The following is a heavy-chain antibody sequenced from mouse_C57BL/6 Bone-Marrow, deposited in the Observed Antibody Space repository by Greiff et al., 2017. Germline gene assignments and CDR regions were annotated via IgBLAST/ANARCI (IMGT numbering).Heavy chain of an antibody. CDR2: IHPNSGST. Sequence: QVQLQQPGAELVKPGASVKLSCKASGYTFTSYWMHWVKQRPGQGLEWIVMIHPNSGSTNYNEKFKSKATLTVDKSSSTAYMQLSSLTSEDSAVYYCARRDWDYFDYWGQGTTLTVSS. J-gene: IGHJ2*01. V-gene: IGHV1-64*01. CDR1: GYTFTSYW. D-gene: IGHD4-1*01. CDR3: ARRDWDYFDY.